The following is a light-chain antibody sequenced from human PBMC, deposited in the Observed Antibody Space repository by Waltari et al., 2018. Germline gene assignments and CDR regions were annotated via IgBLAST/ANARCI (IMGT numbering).Light chain of an antibody. Sequence: SSELTQDPAVSVAMGQTVRITCQGDSLRSYYARWYQQRPGQDPILVMYDKNNRPSGVPDRFSGSSSHNTASLTITGAQAEDEASYYCHSRDASGVAGSFGGGTKLTVL. V-gene: IGLV3-19*01. CDR3: HSRDASGVAGS. J-gene: IGLJ2*01. CDR1: SLRSYY. CDR2: DKN.